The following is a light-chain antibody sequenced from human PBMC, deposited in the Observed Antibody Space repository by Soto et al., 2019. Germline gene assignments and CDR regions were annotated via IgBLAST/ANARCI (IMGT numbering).Light chain of an antibody. CDR3: QVWDSSSDHPS. J-gene: IGLJ2*01. CDR1: NIGSKS. V-gene: IGLV3-21*04. Sequence: SYELPQPPSVSVAPGKTARITCGGNNIGSKSVHWYKQKPGQAPVLVIYYDSDRPSGIPERFSGSNSGNTATLTISRVEAGDEADYYCQVWDSSSDHPSFGGGTKVTVL. CDR2: YDS.